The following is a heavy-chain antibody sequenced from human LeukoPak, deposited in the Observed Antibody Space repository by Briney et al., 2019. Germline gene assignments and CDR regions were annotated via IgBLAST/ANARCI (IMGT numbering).Heavy chain of an antibody. J-gene: IGHJ4*02. CDR2: ISSSSDYI. Sequence: PGGSLRLSCVASGLTFDDYSLNWVRQAPGKGLEWVAAISSSSDYIYYADSMRGRFTISRDNAKNSLYLQMHSLRVEDTALYYCARDRVPRATRGTFDYWGQGTPVIVSS. D-gene: IGHD1-26*01. CDR3: ARDRVPRATRGTFDY. V-gene: IGHV3-21*01. CDR1: GLTFDDYS.